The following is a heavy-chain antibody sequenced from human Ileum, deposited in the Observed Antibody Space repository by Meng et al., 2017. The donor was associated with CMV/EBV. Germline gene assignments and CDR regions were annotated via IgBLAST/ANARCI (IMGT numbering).Heavy chain of an antibody. D-gene: IGHD6-13*01. CDR3: ARVRGQQLVCDY. CDR1: GFTFSSYS. CDR2: ISSSSSYR. V-gene: IGHV3-21*01. Sequence: GGSLRLSCAASGFTFSSYSMNWVRQAPGKGLEWVSSISSSSSYRYYADSVKGRFTISRDNAKNSLYLQMNSLRAEDTAVYYCARVRGQQLVCDYWGQGTLVTVSS. J-gene: IGHJ4*02.